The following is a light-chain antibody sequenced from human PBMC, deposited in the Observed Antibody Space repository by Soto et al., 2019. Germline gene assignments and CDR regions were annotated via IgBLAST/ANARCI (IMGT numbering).Light chain of an antibody. J-gene: IGKJ1*01. CDR1: QMVSSTY. CDR3: QHYGSSTWT. Sequence: EIVLTQSPGTLSLSPGEGTTLSCRASQMVSSTYLAWYQQKPGQAPRLLIYGASSRATGIPDRFSGSGSGTDFTLTISRMEPEDFAVYYCQHYGSSTWTFGQGTKVEIK. V-gene: IGKV3-20*01. CDR2: GAS.